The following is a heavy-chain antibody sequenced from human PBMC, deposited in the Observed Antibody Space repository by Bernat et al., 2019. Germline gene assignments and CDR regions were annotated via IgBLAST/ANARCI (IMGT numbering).Heavy chain of an antibody. CDR2: IIPILGTA. D-gene: IGHD2-2*01. CDR1: GGTFSSYA. V-gene: IGHV1-69*06. J-gene: IGHJ5*02. CDR3: ASGGCSSTSCPFHWFDP. Sequence: QVQLVQSGAEVKKLGSSVKVSCKASGGTFSSYAISWVRQAPDQGLEWMGGIIPILGTANYAQKFQSRVTITADKSTSTAYRELGSLRSEDTAVYYCASGGCSSTSCPFHWFDPWGQGTLVTVSS.